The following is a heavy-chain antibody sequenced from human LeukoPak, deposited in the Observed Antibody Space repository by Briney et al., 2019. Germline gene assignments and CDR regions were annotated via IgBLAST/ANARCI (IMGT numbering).Heavy chain of an antibody. CDR1: GFTFSSYA. V-gene: IGHV3-30*04. CDR2: ISYDGSNK. CDR3: ARDRVYYDSSGYLHY. D-gene: IGHD3-22*01. Sequence: PGRSLRLSCAASGFTFSSYAMHWVRQAPGKGLEWVAVISYDGSNKYYADSVKGRFTISRDNSKNTLYLQMNSLRAEDTAVYYCARDRVYYDSSGYLHYWGQGTLVTVSS. J-gene: IGHJ4*02.